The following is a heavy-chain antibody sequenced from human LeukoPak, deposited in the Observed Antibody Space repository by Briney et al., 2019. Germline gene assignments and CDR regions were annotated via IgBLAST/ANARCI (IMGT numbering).Heavy chain of an antibody. CDR3: AVCAAALFYDFWSGYYTHWFDP. CDR1: GFTFSGSA. CDR2: IRSKANSYAT. Sequence: GGSLRLSCTASGFTFSGSAMHWVRQASGKGLEWVGRIRSKANSYATVYAASVKGRFTISRDDSKNTAYLQMNSLKTEDTAVYYCAVCAAALFYDFWSGYYTHWFDPWGQGTLVTVSS. J-gene: IGHJ5*02. D-gene: IGHD3-3*01. V-gene: IGHV3-73*01.